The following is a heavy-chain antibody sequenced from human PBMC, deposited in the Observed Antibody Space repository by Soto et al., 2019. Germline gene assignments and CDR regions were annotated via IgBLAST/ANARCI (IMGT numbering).Heavy chain of an antibody. CDR2: IIPVFGTA. CDR1: GGTFSSYA. CDR3: ALERPHYGMAV. V-gene: IGHV1-69*05. D-gene: IGHD6-25*01. J-gene: IGHJ6*02. Sequence: QVQLVQSGAEVKKPGSSVKVSCKASGGTFSSYAISWVRLAPGPGLEWMGGIIPVFGTANYAQKCQGRVTISRDASTSTGYMALSSLRSEDTAVYYCALERPHYGMAVWGQGTTVTVSS.